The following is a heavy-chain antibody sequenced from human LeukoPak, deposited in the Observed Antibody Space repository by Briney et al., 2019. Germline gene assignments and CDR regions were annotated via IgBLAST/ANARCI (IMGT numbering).Heavy chain of an antibody. J-gene: IGHJ4*02. CDR2: ISGSGGST. CDR1: GFTFSSYA. CDR3: ARDIGDIVLVPAAIGFDY. D-gene: IGHD2-2*02. V-gene: IGHV3-23*01. Sequence: PGGSLRLSCAASGFTFSSYAMSWVRQAPGKGLEWVSAISGSGGSTYYADSVKGRFTISRDNSKNTLYLQMNSLRAEDTAVYYCARDIGDIVLVPAAIGFDYWGQGTLVTVSS.